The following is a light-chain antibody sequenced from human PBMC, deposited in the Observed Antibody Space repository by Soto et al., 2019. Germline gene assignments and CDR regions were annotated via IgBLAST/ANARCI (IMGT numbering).Light chain of an antibody. J-gene: IGLJ2*01. V-gene: IGLV2-14*01. CDR2: DVS. CDR1: NSDIGTYIY. Sequence: QSALTQPASVSGSPGQSITISCTGTNSDIGTYIYVSWYQQHPVKAPKLLIYDVSNRPSGVSNRFSGSKSGNTASLTISGLQAEDEADYYCSSYTASRTKFGGGTKLTVL. CDR3: SSYTASRTK.